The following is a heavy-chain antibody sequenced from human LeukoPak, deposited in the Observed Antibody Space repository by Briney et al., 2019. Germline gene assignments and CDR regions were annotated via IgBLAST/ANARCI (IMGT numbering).Heavy chain of an antibody. CDR2: ISAYNGNT. CDR1: GYTFTSFG. CDR3: ARDSRGQWLAQVDY. D-gene: IGHD6-19*01. J-gene: IGHJ4*02. V-gene: IGHV1-18*01. Sequence: ASVKVSCKASGYTFTSFGINWVRQAPGQGLEWMGWISAYNGNTNYAQKFQGRVTMTTDTSTSTAYMELRSLRSDDTAVYYCARDSRGQWLAQVDYWGQGALVTVSS.